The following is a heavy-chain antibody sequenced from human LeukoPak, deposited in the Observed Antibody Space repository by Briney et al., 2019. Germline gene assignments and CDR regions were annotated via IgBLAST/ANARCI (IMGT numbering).Heavy chain of an antibody. J-gene: IGHJ6*02. D-gene: IGHD2-2*01. CDR3: ASSTRSNMDV. CDR2: IYYSGST. V-gene: IGHV4-39*07. CDR1: GGSITSSSYY. Sequence: SETLSLTCTVSGGSITSSSYYWGWIRQPPGKGLEWIGSIYYSGSTYYNPSLKSRVTISVDTSKNQFSLRLSSVTAADTAVYYCASSTRSNMDVWSQGTTVTVSS.